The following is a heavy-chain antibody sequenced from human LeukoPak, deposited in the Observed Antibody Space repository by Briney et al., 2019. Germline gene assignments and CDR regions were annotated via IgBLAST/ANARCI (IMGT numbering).Heavy chain of an antibody. Sequence: KPSETLSLTCAVYGGSFSGYYWSWIRQPPGKGLEWIGEINHSGSTNYNPSLKSRVTISVDTSKNQFSLKLSSVTAADTAVYYCARHSSWGLYFDYWGQGTLVTVSS. V-gene: IGHV4-34*01. CDR1: GGSFSGYY. CDR2: INHSGST. J-gene: IGHJ4*02. D-gene: IGHD6-13*01. CDR3: ARHSSWGLYFDY.